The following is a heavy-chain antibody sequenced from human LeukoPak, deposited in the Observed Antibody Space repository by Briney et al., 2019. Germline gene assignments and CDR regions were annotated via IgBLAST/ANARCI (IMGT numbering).Heavy chain of an antibody. CDR3: ARDSSWFAY. V-gene: IGHV4-34*01. D-gene: IGHD6-13*01. Sequence: PSETLSLTCAVYGGSFSGYYWSWIRQPPGKGLEWIGEINHSGSTNYNPSLKSRVTISVDKSKNQFSLKLSSVTAADTAVYYCARDSSWFAYWGQGTLVTVSS. J-gene: IGHJ4*02. CDR1: GGSFSGYY. CDR2: INHSGST.